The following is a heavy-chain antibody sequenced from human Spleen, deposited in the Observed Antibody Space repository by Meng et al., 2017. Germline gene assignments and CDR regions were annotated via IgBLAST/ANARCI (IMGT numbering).Heavy chain of an antibody. Sequence: SETLSLTCTVSGYSISSGYYWGWIRQPPGKGLEWIGSIYHSGNTYYNPSLKSRVTISVDTSQNNLSLKLSSVTAADSAVYYCARGPTTMAHDFDYWGQGTLVTVSS. V-gene: IGHV4-38-2*02. CDR2: IYHSGNT. J-gene: IGHJ4*02. CDR1: GYSISSGYY. CDR3: ARGPTTMAHDFDY. D-gene: IGHD4-11*01.